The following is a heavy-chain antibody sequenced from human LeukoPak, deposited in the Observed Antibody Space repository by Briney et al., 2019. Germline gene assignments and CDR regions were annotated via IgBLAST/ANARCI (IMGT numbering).Heavy chain of an antibody. CDR2: INPNSGGT. D-gene: IGHD1-26*01. CDR3: ARGGPAGIVGAKGLLDY. Sequence: GASVKVSCKASGYTFTGYYMHWVRQAPGQGLEWMGWINPNSGGTNYAQKFQGRVTMTRDTSISTAYMELSRLRSDDTAVYYCARGGPAGIVGAKGLLDYWGQGTLVTVSS. CDR1: GYTFTGYY. V-gene: IGHV1-2*02. J-gene: IGHJ4*02.